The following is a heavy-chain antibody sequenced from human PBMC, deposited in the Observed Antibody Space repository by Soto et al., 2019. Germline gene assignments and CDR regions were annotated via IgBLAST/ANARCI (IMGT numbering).Heavy chain of an antibody. CDR2: MNPNSGNT. V-gene: IGHV1-8*01. CDR3: ARAPTIFGVAVQNPYYYYYMDV. CDR1: GYTFTSYD. D-gene: IGHD3-3*01. J-gene: IGHJ6*03. Sequence: EASVKVSCKASGYTFTSYDINWVRQATGQGLEWMGWMNPNSGNTGYAQKFQGRVTMTRNTSISTAYMELSSLRSEDTAVYYCARAPTIFGVAVQNPYYYYYMDVWGKGTTVTVSS.